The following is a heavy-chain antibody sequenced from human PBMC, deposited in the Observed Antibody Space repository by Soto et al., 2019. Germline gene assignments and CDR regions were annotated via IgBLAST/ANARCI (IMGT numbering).Heavy chain of an antibody. CDR1: GFTFSDYY. Sequence: GSLRLSCAASGFTFSDYYMSWIRQAPGKGLEWVSYISSSGSTIYYADSVKGRFTISRDNAKNSLYLQMNSLRDEDTAVYYCARVVVVIPPGYYYAMDVWGQGTTVTVSS. V-gene: IGHV3-11*04. CDR3: ARVVVVIPPGYYYAMDV. J-gene: IGHJ6*02. D-gene: IGHD3-22*01. CDR2: ISSSGSTI.